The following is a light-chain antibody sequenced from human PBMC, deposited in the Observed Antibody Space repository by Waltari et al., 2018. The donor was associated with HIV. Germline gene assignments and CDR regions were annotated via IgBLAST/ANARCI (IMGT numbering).Light chain of an antibody. J-gene: IGLJ2*01. Sequence: QSVLTQPPSVSGAPGQRVTISCTGSSSHIGAGYDVHWYQQLPGTAPKLLIYANIKRPSGVPDLVAGSKSCSSASLAITGLQAEDEAHYYCQSFDSSLTTSGVIFGGGTKLTVL. V-gene: IGLV1-40*01. CDR1: SSHIGAGYD. CDR2: ANI. CDR3: QSFDSSLTTSGVI.